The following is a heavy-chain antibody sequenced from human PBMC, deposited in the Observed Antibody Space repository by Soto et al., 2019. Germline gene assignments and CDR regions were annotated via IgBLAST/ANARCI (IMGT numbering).Heavy chain of an antibody. J-gene: IGHJ4*02. CDR2: ISYSGNDK. CDR1: GFTFRSYG. V-gene: IGHV3-30*18. CDR3: AKDGDESAAGYYFDY. D-gene: IGHD6-13*01. Sequence: QVQLVESGGGVVQPGRSLRLSCAASGFTFRSYGMHWVRQAPGKGLEWVAVISYSGNDKKFADSVKGRFTISRDNAKDTLYLQMHSLRAEDTAVYYCAKDGDESAAGYYFDYWGQGTLVTVSS.